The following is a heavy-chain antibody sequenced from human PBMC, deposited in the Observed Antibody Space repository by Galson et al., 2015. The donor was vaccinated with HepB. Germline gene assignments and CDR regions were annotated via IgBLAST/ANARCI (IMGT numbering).Heavy chain of an antibody. Sequence: AVSGFSFSDHYMDWVRQAPGQGLEWVGRSRNKAKGYSTAYAASVKGRFTVSRDDSKHSVFLQMNSLRSEDTAVYYCARSEVTMVVTDFDSWGQGTLVTVAS. CDR2: SRNKAKGYST. V-gene: IGHV3-72*01. J-gene: IGHJ4*02. D-gene: IGHD4/OR15-4a*01. CDR3: ARSEVTMVVTDFDS. CDR1: GFSFSDHY.